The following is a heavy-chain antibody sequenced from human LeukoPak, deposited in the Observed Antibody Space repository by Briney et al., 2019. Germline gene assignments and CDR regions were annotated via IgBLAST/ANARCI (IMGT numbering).Heavy chain of an antibody. J-gene: IGHJ4*02. V-gene: IGHV3-23*01. CDR2: ISGSGGST. Sequence: GGSLRLSCAASGFTFSSYAMSWVRQAPGKGLEWVSAISGSGGSTYYADSVKGRFTISRDNSKNTLYLQMNSLRAEDTAVYYCARNGRLDTRYYFDYWGQGTLVTVSS. CDR1: GFTFSSYA. CDR3: ARNGRLDTRYYFDY. D-gene: IGHD3/OR15-3a*01.